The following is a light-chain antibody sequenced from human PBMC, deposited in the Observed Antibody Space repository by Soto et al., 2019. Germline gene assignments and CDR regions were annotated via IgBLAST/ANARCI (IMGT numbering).Light chain of an antibody. CDR2: ANN. CDR1: SSNIGTNSD. J-gene: IGLJ3*02. CDR3: QSYDSSLSGSV. Sequence: QSVLTQPPSVYGAPGQRVTISCTGSSSNIGTNSDVHWYQQVPGTAPKLLIYANNNRPSGVPDRFSGSKSGTSASLAITGLQPEDEADYYCQSYDSSLSGSVFGGGTQLTVL. V-gene: IGLV1-40*01.